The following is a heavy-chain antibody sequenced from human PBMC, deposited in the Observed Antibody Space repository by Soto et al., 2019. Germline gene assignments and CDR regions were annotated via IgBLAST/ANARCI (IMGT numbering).Heavy chain of an antibody. D-gene: IGHD2-8*01. CDR3: VRLIGNSWLDS. CDR2: TYYRSKWFD. Sequence: QVQLQQSGPGLVKPSQTLSLTCDISGDSVSTNSATWNWIRQSPSRGLEWLGRTYYRSKWFDDYAGSVKRXXNXSXXMYNNRLSLQLNSVTPDDTAVYYCVRLIGNSWLDSWGQGTLVTVSS. V-gene: IGHV6-1*01. J-gene: IGHJ5*01. CDR1: GDSVSTNSAT.